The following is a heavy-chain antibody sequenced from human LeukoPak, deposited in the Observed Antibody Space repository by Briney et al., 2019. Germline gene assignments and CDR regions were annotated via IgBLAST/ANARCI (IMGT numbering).Heavy chain of an antibody. CDR2: IYYNGNT. CDR1: GGSLSSSSSSY. J-gene: IGHJ4*02. D-gene: IGHD3/OR15-3a*01. Sequence: RSSETLSLTCTVSGGSLSSSSSSYRGCIRQPPGMGLEWFGSIYYNGNTYYNASLKSQVSISIGTSKNQFSLKLTSVTAADTAVYYCAGQTGSGLFILPGGQGTLVSVSS. CDR3: AGQTGSGLFILP. V-gene: IGHV4-39*01.